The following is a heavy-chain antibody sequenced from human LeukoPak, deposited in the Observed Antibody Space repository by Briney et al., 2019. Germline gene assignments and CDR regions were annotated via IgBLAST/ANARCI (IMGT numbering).Heavy chain of an antibody. D-gene: IGHD5-18*01. Sequence: GGSLKLSCAASGFTFSSYSMNWVRQAPGKGLEWVSSISSSSSYIYYADSVKGRFTISRDNAKNSLYLQMNSLRAEDTAMYYCARDPDTAMVLFDYWGQGTLVTVSS. CDR3: ARDPDTAMVLFDY. J-gene: IGHJ4*02. V-gene: IGHV3-21*01. CDR2: ISSSSSYI. CDR1: GFTFSSYS.